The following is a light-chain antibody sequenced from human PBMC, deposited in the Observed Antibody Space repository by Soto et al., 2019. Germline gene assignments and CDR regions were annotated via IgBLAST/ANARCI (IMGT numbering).Light chain of an antibody. V-gene: IGKV3-11*01. J-gene: IGKJ2*01. CDR3: QQRSNWPRT. CDR1: QSVSSY. CDR2: DAS. Sequence: EIVLTQSPATLSLSPGERATLSCRASQSVSSYLAWYQKNPCQAPRLLISDASNRATGTPARFSVSGSGTDFTLTISSLGPEECAVYYCQQRSNWPRTFGQGTKLEIK.